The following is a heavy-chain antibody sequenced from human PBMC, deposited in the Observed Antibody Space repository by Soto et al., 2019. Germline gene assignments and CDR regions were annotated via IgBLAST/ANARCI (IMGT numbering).Heavy chain of an antibody. J-gene: IGHJ5*02. V-gene: IGHV4-34*01. CDR1: GGSFSGYY. D-gene: IGHD3-10*01. CDR2: INHSGST. CDR3: ARGWGRLLWSGEGSWFDP. Sequence: SETLSLTCAVYGGSFSGYYWSWIRQPPGKGLEWIGEINHSGSTNYNPSLKSRVTISVDTSKNQFSLKLSSVTAADTAVYYCARGWGRLLWSGEGSWFDPWGQGTLVTVSS.